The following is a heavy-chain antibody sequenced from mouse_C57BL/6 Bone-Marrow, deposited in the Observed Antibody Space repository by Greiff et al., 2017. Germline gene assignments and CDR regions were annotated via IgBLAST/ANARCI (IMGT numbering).Heavy chain of an antibody. Sequence: EVKLVESEGGLVQPGSSMKLSCTASGFTFSDYYMAWVRQVPEKGLEWVANINYDGSSTYYLDSLKSRFIISRDNAKNILYLQMSSLKSEDTATYYCARSGTGWYFDVWGTGTTVTVSS. CDR1: GFTFSDYY. V-gene: IGHV5-16*01. CDR3: ARSGTGWYFDV. J-gene: IGHJ1*03. CDR2: INYDGSST. D-gene: IGHD4-1*01.